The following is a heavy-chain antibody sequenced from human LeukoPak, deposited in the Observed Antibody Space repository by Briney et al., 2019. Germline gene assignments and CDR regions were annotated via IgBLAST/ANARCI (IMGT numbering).Heavy chain of an antibody. CDR3: ANGDCRGGRCSSGAY. Sequence: GGSQTLSFVASGFIFNTYGMHWVRQAPGKGLEWVAYTRDDGSKNWYGDSVKGRFTIFRDNSKNTLYLQMNSLRGEDTAVYYCANGDCRGGRCSSGAYWGQGTLVAVSS. CDR1: GFIFNTYG. J-gene: IGHJ4*02. D-gene: IGHD2-15*01. CDR2: TRDDGSKN. V-gene: IGHV3-30*02.